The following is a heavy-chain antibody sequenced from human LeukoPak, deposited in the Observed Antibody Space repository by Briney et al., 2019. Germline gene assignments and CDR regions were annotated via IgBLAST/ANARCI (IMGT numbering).Heavy chain of an antibody. V-gene: IGHV3-23*01. D-gene: IGHD6-19*01. CDR1: GFTFSSYA. Sequence: GGSLRLSCAASGFTFSSYAMSWVRQAPGKGLEWVSVISGSGGSTYYADSVKGRFTISRDNSKNTLYLQMNSLRAEDTAVYYCAKASGGWYGGYWGQGTLVTVSS. J-gene: IGHJ4*02. CDR3: AKASGGWYGGY. CDR2: ISGSGGST.